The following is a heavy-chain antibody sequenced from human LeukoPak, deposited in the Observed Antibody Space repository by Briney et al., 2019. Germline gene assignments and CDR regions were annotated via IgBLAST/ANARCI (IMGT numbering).Heavy chain of an antibody. CDR3: ARRGQSTAWSFDY. V-gene: IGHV4-39*01. CDR2: FYYNGSP. CDR1: GGSITSSDFW. J-gene: IGHJ4*02. D-gene: IGHD2-8*02. Sequence: SETLSLTCSVSGGSITSSDFWWGWIRQPPGKGLEWITNFYYNGSPYYNPSLEGRVTISVDASKNQFSLKLSSVTAADTAMYYCARRGQSTAWSFDYWGQGTLVTVSS.